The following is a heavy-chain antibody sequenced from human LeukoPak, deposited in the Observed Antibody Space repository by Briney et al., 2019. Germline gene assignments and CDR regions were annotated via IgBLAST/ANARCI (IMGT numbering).Heavy chain of an antibody. V-gene: IGHV1-24*01. CDR1: GHTLSDLT. CDR3: AAGGLYDLLPY. J-gene: IGHJ4*02. D-gene: IGHD3-3*01. Sequence: ASVKVSCKVSGHTLSDLTMHWVRQAPGKGLEWMGGFDPGNGEIIYAQKFQGRVTMTEDASTDTAYMELSSLKSEDTAVYYCAAGGLYDLLPYWGQGTLVTVSS. CDR2: FDPGNGEI.